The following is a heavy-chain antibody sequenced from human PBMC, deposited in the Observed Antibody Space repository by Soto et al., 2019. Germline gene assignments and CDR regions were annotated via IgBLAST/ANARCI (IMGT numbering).Heavy chain of an antibody. D-gene: IGHD3-16*01. CDR3: AKVGAAFDAFDY. CDR2: ISYDGSDK. Sequence: QVQLVESGGGVVQPGRSLRLSYAASGFTFSSYAMHWVRQAPGKGLEWVAVISYDGSDKYYADSVKGRFTISRDNSNNTLYLQMNSLRVEDTAVYYCAKVGAAFDAFDYWGQGTLVTVSS. CDR1: GFTFSSYA. J-gene: IGHJ4*02. V-gene: IGHV3-30*18.